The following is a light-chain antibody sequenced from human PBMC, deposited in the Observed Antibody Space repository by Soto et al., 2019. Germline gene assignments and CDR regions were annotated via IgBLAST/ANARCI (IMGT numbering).Light chain of an antibody. CDR1: TGDVGAYNF. CDR3: CSYAGSFTWV. CDR2: DAS. Sequence: QSVLTQPRSVSGSPGQSVTISYTGTTGDVGAYNFVSWYQHHPGKAPKLMIFDASKRPSGVPDRFSASKSGNTASLTISGLQAEDEADYYCCSYAGSFTWVFGGGTKLTVL. V-gene: IGLV2-11*01. J-gene: IGLJ3*02.